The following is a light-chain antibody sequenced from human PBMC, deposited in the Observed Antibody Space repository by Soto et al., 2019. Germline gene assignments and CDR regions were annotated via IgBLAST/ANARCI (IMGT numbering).Light chain of an antibody. J-gene: IGKJ3*01. Sequence: IVLRERRAGLSLTPGERATLSCRASQSVSRKLAWYQQIPGQAPRLLIYDASNRATGIPARFSGSGSGTDFTLTISSLEPEDFAIAYCQQHSPCFGPGTKVDIK. V-gene: IGKV3-11*01. CDR3: QQHSPC. CDR2: DAS. CDR1: QSVSRK.